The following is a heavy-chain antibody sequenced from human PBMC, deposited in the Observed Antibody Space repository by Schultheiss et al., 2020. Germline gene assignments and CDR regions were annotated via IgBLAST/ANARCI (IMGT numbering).Heavy chain of an antibody. Sequence: SVKVSCKASGFTFNNSAVHWVRQARGQRLEWMGWIVVGSDKTNYAEKFQERVTITRDMSTSTAYMELSSLRSDDTAVYFCAAPDYSNGGFSLGDFDFWGQGTQVTVSS. J-gene: IGHJ4*02. V-gene: IGHV1-58*01. CDR1: GFTFNNSA. CDR3: AAPDYSNGGFSLGDFDF. D-gene: IGHD5-12*01. CDR2: IVVGSDKT.